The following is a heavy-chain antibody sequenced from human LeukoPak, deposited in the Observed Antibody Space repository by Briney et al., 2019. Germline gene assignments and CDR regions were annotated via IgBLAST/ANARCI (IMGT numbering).Heavy chain of an antibody. Sequence: PGGSLRLSCAASGFTFSSYAMSWVRQAPGKGLEWVSAISAADGDNTYYGDSVKGRFTISRDNSENTLHLQMSSPRAEDTAVYYCAKFKGHYYYDSSGYCDNWGQGTLVTVSS. CDR1: GFTFSSYA. J-gene: IGHJ4*02. D-gene: IGHD3-22*01. CDR3: AKFKGHYYYDSSGYCDN. CDR2: ISAADGDNT. V-gene: IGHV3-23*01.